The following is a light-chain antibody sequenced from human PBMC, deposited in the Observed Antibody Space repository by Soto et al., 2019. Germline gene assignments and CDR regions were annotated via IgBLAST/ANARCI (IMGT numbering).Light chain of an antibody. CDR2: DAS. V-gene: IGKV1-33*01. Sequence: DIQMTQSPSSLSASVGDRVTITCQASQDISNFLNWYQQKPGKAPKLLIYDASELERGVPARFSGGGSGTDFSFTISSLQPEDVATYYCQQYDNLPYTFGQGTNLEIK. J-gene: IGKJ2*01. CDR3: QQYDNLPYT. CDR1: QDISNF.